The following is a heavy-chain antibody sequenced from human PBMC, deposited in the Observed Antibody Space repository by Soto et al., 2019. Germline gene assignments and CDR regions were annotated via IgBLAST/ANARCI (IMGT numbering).Heavy chain of an antibody. Sequence: QVQLVESGGGVVQPGRSLRLSCAASGFTFSTYAMHWVRQAPGKGLEWVAVVSSDGSIKYYADSVKGRFTLSRDNSKDTLYMQMNSLRDEDTAVYYCATERMVRGANDFWGQGTLVTVSS. CDR1: GFTFSTYA. V-gene: IGHV3-30-3*01. J-gene: IGHJ4*02. CDR3: ATERMVRGANDF. D-gene: IGHD3-10*01. CDR2: VSSDGSIK.